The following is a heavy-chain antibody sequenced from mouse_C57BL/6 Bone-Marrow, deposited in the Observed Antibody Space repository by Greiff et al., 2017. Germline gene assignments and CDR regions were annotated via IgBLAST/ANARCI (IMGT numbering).Heavy chain of an antibody. CDR3: ARQGAMDD. V-gene: IGHV5-6*01. CDR1: GFTFSSYG. J-gene: IGHJ4*01. CDR2: ISSGGSYI. Sequence: EVMLVESGGDLVKPGGSLKLSCAASGFTFSSYGMSWVRQTPDKRLEWVATISSGGSYIYYPDSVKGRFTISRANAKNTLFLPMSSLRSEDTAMXYGARQGAMDDWGQGTSVTVSS.